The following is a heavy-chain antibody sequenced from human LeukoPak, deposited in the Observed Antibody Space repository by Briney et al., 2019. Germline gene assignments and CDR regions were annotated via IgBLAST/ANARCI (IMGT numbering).Heavy chain of an antibody. V-gene: IGHV4-39*01. CDR3: ARGRRPSIITMIVVVRMPFDY. Sequence: PSETLSLTCTVSGGSISSSSYYWGWIRQPPGKGLEWIGSIYYSGSTYYNPSLKSRVTISVDTSKNQFSLKLSSVTAADTAVYYCARGRRPSIITMIVVVRMPFDYWGQGTLVTVSS. J-gene: IGHJ4*02. D-gene: IGHD3-22*01. CDR1: GGSISSSSYY. CDR2: IYYSGST.